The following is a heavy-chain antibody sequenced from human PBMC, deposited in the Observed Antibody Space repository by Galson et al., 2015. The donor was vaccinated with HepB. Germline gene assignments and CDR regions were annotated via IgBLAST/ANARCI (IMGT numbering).Heavy chain of an antibody. CDR3: ARHTYLWGSGPGDYYGMDV. D-gene: IGHD3-10*01. CDR1: GYSFTSYW. J-gene: IGHJ6*02. Sequence: QSGAEVKKPGESLKISCTGSGYSFTSYWIGWVRQMPGKGLEWMGIIYPGDSDIRYSPSFQGQVTISADKSISTAYLQWSSLKASDTAMYYCARHTYLWGSGPGDYYGMDVWGQGTTVTVSS. V-gene: IGHV5-51*01. CDR2: IYPGDSDI.